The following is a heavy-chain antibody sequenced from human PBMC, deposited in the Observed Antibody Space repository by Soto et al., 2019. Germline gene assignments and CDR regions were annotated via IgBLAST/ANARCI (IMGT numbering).Heavy chain of an antibody. Sequence: GGSMSLSCAASGLTFDDYAMHWVRPAQGKGLEWVSGISWNSGSIGYADSVKGRFTISRDNAKNSLYLQMNSLRAEDTALYYCAKGEDARDFWSGYYIPMPIDYRGQGTLVTVSS. D-gene: IGHD3-3*01. CDR2: ISWNSGSI. V-gene: IGHV3-9*01. CDR1: GLTFDDYA. CDR3: AKGEDARDFWSGYYIPMPIDY. J-gene: IGHJ4*02.